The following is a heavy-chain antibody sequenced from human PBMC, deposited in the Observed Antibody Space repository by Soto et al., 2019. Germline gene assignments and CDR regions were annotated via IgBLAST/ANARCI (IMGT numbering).Heavy chain of an antibody. J-gene: IGHJ4*02. V-gene: IGHV1-69*12. CDR3: TAHITVTGPLDY. CDR1: GNSFGSYA. CDR2: VIPVFATA. Sequence: QVYLVQSGAEVKQPVSSVKISCKTSGNSFGSYALSWVRQAPGQGLEWMGGVIPVFATANYVQKFRGRMTVTADESTTTVYMELSSLGSEDTAIYYCTAHITVTGPLDYWGQGTLVSVSS. D-gene: IGHD6-19*01.